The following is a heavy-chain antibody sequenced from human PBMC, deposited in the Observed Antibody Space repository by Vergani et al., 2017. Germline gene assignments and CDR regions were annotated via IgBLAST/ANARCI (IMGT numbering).Heavy chain of an antibody. J-gene: IGHJ3*02. CDR3: ARPITGTTHAFEI. V-gene: IGHV4-34*01. D-gene: IGHD1-7*01. CDR2: INHSGST. Sequence: QVQLQQWGAGLLKPSETLSLTCAVYGGSFSGYYWSWIRQPPGKGLEWIGEINHSGSTNYNPSLKSRVTISVDTSKNQFSLKLSSVTAADTAVYYCARPITGTTHAFEIWGQGTMVTVSS. CDR1: GGSFSGYY.